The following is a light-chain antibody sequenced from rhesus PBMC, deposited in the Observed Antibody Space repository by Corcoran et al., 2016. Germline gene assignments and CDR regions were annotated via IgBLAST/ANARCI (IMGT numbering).Light chain of an antibody. J-gene: IGLJ1*01. Sequence: QAAPTQSPSVSGSPGQSVTISCTGTSSDIGGYNRFSWYQQHPGKAPKLMIYEVSKRPSGVSYLFSGYKSGNTASLTIAGLQAEDDAEYYCSSYASSSTYIFGAGTRLTVL. CDR3: SSYASSSTYI. CDR1: SSDIGGYNR. V-gene: IGLV2-13*03. CDR2: EVS.